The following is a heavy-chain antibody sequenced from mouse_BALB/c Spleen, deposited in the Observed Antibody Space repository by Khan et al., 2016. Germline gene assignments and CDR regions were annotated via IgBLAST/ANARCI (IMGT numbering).Heavy chain of an antibody. J-gene: IGHJ2*01. D-gene: IGHD1-1*01. V-gene: IGHV1-87*01. CDR3: ARRFGTTVSFTY. CDR1: GYTFTSYW. Sequence: QVQLQQSGAELARPGASVKLSCKASGYTFTSYWMPWVKQRPGQGLAWIGAIYPGDGDTRYTQKFKGKATLTADQSSRTAYMQLSSLASEDSSVYYCARRFGTTVSFTYWGQGTTLTVSS. CDR2: IYPGDGDT.